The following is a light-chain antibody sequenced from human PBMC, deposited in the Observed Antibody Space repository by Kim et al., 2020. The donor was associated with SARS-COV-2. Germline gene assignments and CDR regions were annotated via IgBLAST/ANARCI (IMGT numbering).Light chain of an antibody. CDR2: GNN. J-gene: IGLJ3*02. CDR3: QSYDSSLNVWV. CDR1: SSNIGAGYG. Sequence: QRVTIPCTGSSSNIGAGYGVHWYRQLPGTAPKLLINGNNNRPSGVPDRFSGSKSGTSGSLAITGLQVDDEADYYCQSYDSSLNVWVFGGGTQLTVL. V-gene: IGLV1-40*01.